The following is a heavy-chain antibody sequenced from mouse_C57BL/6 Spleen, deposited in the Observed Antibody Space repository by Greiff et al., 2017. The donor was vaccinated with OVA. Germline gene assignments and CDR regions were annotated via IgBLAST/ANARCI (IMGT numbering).Heavy chain of an antibody. CDR2: IDPSDSYT. V-gene: IGHV1-69*01. CDR3: ARMGGWNYFDY. Sequence: QVQRQQPGAELVMPGASVKLSCKASGYTFTSYWMHWVKQRPGQGLEWIGEIDPSDSYTNYNQKFKGKSTLTVDKSSSTAYMQLSSLTSEDSAVYYCARMGGWNYFDYWGQGTTLTVSS. CDR1: GYTFTSYW. J-gene: IGHJ2*01.